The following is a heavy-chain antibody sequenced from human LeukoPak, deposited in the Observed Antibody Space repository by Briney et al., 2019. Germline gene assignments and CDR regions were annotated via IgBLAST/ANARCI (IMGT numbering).Heavy chain of an antibody. Sequence: GGSLRLSCAASGXTFSSHNMNWVRQAPMKGLEWVSSIGTDGSYIYYADSVQGRFTISRDNAKNSLYLQMNSLRAEDTAVYYCAREHYDPYYYGMDVWGQGTTVTVSS. CDR2: IGTDGSYI. D-gene: IGHD4-17*01. V-gene: IGHV3-21*01. J-gene: IGHJ6*02. CDR3: AREHYDPYYYGMDV. CDR1: GXTFSSHN.